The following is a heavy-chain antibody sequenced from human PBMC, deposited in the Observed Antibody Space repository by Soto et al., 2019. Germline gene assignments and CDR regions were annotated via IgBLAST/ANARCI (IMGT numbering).Heavy chain of an antibody. V-gene: IGHV1-69*13. CDR1: GGTFSSYA. J-gene: IGHJ4*02. Sequence: GASVKVSCKASGGTFSSYAISWVRQAPGQGLEWMGGIIPIFGTANYAQKFQGRVTITADESTSTAYMELSSLRSEDTAVYYCARLYYYDSSGYLNYWGQGTLVTVSS. D-gene: IGHD3-22*01. CDR2: IIPIFGTA. CDR3: ARLYYYDSSGYLNY.